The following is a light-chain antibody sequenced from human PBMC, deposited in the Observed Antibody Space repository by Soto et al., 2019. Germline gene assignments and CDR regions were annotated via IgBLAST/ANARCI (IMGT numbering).Light chain of an antibody. V-gene: IGKV3-20*01. CDR2: GAS. CDR3: QQYGSSPPLT. J-gene: IGKJ5*01. CDR1: QSVSSSY. Sequence: EIVLTQSPGTLSLSPGERATLSCRASQSVSSSYLAWYQQKPGQAPRLLIYGASSRATGIPDRFSGSGSGTDIPLTISRLEPEDFAVYYCQQYGSSPPLTFGQGTRLEIK.